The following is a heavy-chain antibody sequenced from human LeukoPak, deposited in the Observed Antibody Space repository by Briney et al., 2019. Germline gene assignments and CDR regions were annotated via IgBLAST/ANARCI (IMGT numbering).Heavy chain of an antibody. CDR1: GYTFTGNY. J-gene: IGHJ5*02. Sequence: ASVKVSCKASGYTFTGNYMHWVRQAPGQGLEWMGWINPNSGGTNYAQKFQGRVTVTRDTSITTAYMELRRLRSDDTAVYYCARVGSMYFDILTGSPDWFDPWGQGTLVTVSS. CDR2: INPNSGGT. D-gene: IGHD3-9*01. V-gene: IGHV1-2*02. CDR3: ARVGSMYFDILTGSPDWFDP.